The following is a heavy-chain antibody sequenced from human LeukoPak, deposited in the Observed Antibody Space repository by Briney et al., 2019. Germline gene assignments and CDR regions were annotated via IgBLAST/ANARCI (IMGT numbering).Heavy chain of an antibody. Sequence: SETLSLTCAVYGGSFSGYYRSWIRQPPGKGLEWIGEINHSGSTNYNPSLKSRVTMSVDTSKNQFSLKLSSVTAADTAVYYCARSGYSYGSDYWGQGTLVTVSS. D-gene: IGHD5-18*01. V-gene: IGHV4-34*01. CDR3: ARSGYSYGSDY. CDR2: INHSGST. J-gene: IGHJ4*02. CDR1: GGSFSGYY.